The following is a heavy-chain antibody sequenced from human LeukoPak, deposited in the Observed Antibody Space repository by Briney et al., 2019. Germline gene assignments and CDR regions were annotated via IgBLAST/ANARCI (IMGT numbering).Heavy chain of an antibody. CDR1: GFTFSSYS. CDR2: ISSSSSTI. CDR3: AKLPRITMVRGATPVDYYYYMDV. V-gene: IGHV3-48*04. D-gene: IGHD3-10*01. J-gene: IGHJ6*03. Sequence: PGGSLRLSCAASGFTFSSYSMNWVRQAPGKGLEWVSYISSSSSTIYYADSVKGRFTISRDNAKNSLYLQMNSLRAEDTAVYYCAKLPRITMVRGATPVDYYYYMDVWGKGTTVTTSS.